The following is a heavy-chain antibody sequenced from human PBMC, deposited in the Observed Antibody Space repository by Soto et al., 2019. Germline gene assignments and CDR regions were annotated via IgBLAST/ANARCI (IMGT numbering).Heavy chain of an antibody. V-gene: IGHV1-69*13. D-gene: IGHD3-10*01. CDR3: ASDPYYYASEY. CDR1: GGTFSRYA. CDR2: IIPIFGTA. J-gene: IGHJ1*01. Sequence: GAAVKVSCKASGGTFSRYAIRWVRQAPGQGLEWMGGIIPIFGTANYAQKFQGRVTITADESTSTAYMELSSLRSEDTAVYYCASDPYYYASEYWGQGTLVTVSS.